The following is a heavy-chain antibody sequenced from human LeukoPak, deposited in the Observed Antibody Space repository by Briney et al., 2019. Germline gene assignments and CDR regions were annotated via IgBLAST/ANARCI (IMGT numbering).Heavy chain of an antibody. CDR1: GYRFTDSY. J-gene: IGHJ5*02. V-gene: IGHV1-2*02. CDR2: TNPSTGDT. CDR3: VSAYDQ. Sequence: ASVKVSCKASGYRFTDSYMHWVRQAPGQGFEWMGWTNPSTGDTKYAKMFQGRVTLTTGASINTAYMELSGLRPADTAVYFCVSAYDQWGQGTLVTVSS.